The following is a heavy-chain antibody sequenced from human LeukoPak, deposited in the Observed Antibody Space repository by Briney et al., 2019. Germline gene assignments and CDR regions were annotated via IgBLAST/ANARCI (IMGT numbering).Heavy chain of an antibody. CDR3: ARTKGYCTNGVCYDY. CDR2: ISAYNGNT. J-gene: IGHJ4*02. Sequence: SVKVSCKASGYTFTSYGISWVRKAPGQGLEWMGWISAYNGNTNYAQKLQGRVTMTTDTSTSTAYMELRSLRSDDTAVYYCARTKGYCTNGVCYDYWGQGTLVTVSS. CDR1: GYTFTSYG. V-gene: IGHV1-18*01. D-gene: IGHD2-8*01.